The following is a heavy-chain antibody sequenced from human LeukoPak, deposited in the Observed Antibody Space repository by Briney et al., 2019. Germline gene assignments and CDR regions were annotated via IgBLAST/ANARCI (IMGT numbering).Heavy chain of an antibody. CDR1: GFTVSSNY. CDR2: IYSGDNT. CDR3: VRESSGSYFAY. V-gene: IGHV3-53*01. D-gene: IGHD3-10*01. Sequence: GGSLRLSCAASGFTVSSNYMSWVRQAPGKGLEWVSVIYSGDNTYYADSVKGRFTISRDNSKNTLYLQMNSLRAEDTAVYYCVRESSGSYFAYWGQGTLVAVSS. J-gene: IGHJ4*02.